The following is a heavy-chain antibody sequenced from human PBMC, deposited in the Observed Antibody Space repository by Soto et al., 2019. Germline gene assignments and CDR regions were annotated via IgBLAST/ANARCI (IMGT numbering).Heavy chain of an antibody. D-gene: IGHD3-3*01. Sequence: PSETLSLTCAVYGGSFSGYYWSWIRQPPGKGLEWIGEINHSGSTNYNPSLKSRVTISVDASKNQFSLKLSSVTAADTAVYYCARRWYYEFWSGYYRGYYYGMDVWGQGTTVTVS. J-gene: IGHJ6*02. CDR3: ARRWYYEFWSGYYRGYYYGMDV. V-gene: IGHV4-34*01. CDR2: INHSGST. CDR1: GGSFSGYY.